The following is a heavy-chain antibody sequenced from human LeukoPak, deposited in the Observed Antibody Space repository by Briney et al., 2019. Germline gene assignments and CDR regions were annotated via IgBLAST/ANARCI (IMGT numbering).Heavy chain of an antibody. Sequence: PGGSLRLSCAASGFTFSSYGMHWVRQAPGKGLEWVAVIWYDGSNKYYADSVKGRFTISRDNSKNTLYLQMSSLRAEDTAAYYCARPYSSSSDYYFDYWGQGTLVTVSS. D-gene: IGHD6-6*01. CDR1: GFTFSSYG. CDR3: ARPYSSSSDYYFDY. V-gene: IGHV3-33*01. CDR2: IWYDGSNK. J-gene: IGHJ4*02.